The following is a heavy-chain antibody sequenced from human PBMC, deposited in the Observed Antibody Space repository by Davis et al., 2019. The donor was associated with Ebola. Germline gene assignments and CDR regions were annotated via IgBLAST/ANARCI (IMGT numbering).Heavy chain of an antibody. CDR3: ARTSIVGTTTTASDI. D-gene: IGHD1-26*01. V-gene: IGHV4-59*01. CDR2: IYYSEST. J-gene: IGHJ3*02. CDR1: GGSISSYY. Sequence: SDTLSPTCTVPGGSISSYYWSWIRQPPGKGLEWIGYIYYSESTNYNPSLKSRVTISVDTSKNQFSLKLSSVTAADTAVYFCARTSIVGTTTTASDIWGQGTLVTVSS.